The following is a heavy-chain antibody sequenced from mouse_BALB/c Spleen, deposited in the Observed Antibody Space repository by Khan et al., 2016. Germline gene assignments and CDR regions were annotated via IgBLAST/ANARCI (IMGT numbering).Heavy chain of an antibody. D-gene: IGHD4-1*01. Sequence: QVQLKESGPGLVAPSQSLSITCTISGFSLTSYGIHWVRQPPGKGLEWLVVIWSAGSTTYNSALKSRLSISKDNSKSQVFLKMNSHQTDDTAMYYCARTGTSYAMDYWGQGTSVTVSS. V-gene: IGHV2-6-1*01. CDR1: GFSLTSYG. J-gene: IGHJ4*01. CDR2: IWSAGST. CDR3: ARTGTSYAMDY.